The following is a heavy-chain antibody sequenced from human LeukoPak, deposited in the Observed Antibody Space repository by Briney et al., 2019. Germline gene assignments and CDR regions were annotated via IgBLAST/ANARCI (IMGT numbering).Heavy chain of an antibody. Sequence: PSETLSLTCTVSGGSVSRGYYYWSWIRQSPAKGLEWIGNIYYSGSTNYNPSLKSRVTISSDTSKNQFSLKLSSVTAADTAVYFCARDRGWEVLDFWGQGTLVTVSS. D-gene: IGHD1-26*01. CDR3: ARDRGWEVLDF. CDR2: IYYSGST. CDR1: GGSVSRGYYY. V-gene: IGHV4-61*01. J-gene: IGHJ4*02.